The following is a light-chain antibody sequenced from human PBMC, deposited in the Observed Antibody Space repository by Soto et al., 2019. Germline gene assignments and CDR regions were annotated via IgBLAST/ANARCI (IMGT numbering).Light chain of an antibody. CDR3: QQYGSAYPWT. CDR1: QAISGNY. V-gene: IGKV3-20*01. CDR2: GAS. J-gene: IGKJ1*01. Sequence: DILFTKSPCTLSLSPGEGASLSCRASQAISGNYLAWYQHKPGQAPRLLIYGASSRATGIPDRFSGSGSGTDFTLTIRCLEPEDFAMYYCQQYGSAYPWTFGQGAKVDI.